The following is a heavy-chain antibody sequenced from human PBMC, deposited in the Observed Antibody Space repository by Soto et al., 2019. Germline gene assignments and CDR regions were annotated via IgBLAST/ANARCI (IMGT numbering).Heavy chain of an antibody. D-gene: IGHD3-22*01. CDR3: ARLESYYYDSSGYRP. CDR1: GGSISSSNW. Sequence: SETLSLTCAVSGGSISSSNWWSWVRQPPGKGLEWIGEIYHSGSTNYNPSLKSRVTISVDKSKNQFSLKLSSVTAADTAVYYCARLESYYYDSSGYRPWGQGTLVTVSS. J-gene: IGHJ5*02. CDR2: IYHSGST. V-gene: IGHV4-4*02.